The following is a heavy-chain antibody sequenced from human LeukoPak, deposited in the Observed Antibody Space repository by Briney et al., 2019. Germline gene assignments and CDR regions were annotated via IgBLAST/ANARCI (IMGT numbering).Heavy chain of an antibody. CDR3: VRGDRYFFDY. J-gene: IGHJ4*02. Sequence: SLRLLCSVCGFRLSSYQVLDLGPAPGGALEWVSYIGNTGRSIYYVDSVKGRFTVSRDNAKNSLYLQMNRLRAEDTAIYYCVRGDRYFFDYWGQGTLVTVSS. D-gene: IGHD1-14*01. V-gene: IGHV3-48*03. CDR2: IGNTGRSI. CDR1: GFRLSSYQ.